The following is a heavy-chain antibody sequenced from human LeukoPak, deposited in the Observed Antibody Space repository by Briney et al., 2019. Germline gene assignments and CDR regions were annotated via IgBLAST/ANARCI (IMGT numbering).Heavy chain of an antibody. CDR1: GFTFSNSA. CDR2: INNIASHI. D-gene: IGHD2/OR15-2a*01. CDR3: TRDATQYLRYGYFDS. J-gene: IGHJ4*02. Sequence: GGSLRLSCAASGFTFSNSAMNWVRQAPGKGLEWVSSINNIASHIYYVDSVRGRFTISRDNAKNSVPLQMNNLRAEDTAVYYCTRDATQYLRYGYFDSWGQGILVTVSS. V-gene: IGHV3-21*01.